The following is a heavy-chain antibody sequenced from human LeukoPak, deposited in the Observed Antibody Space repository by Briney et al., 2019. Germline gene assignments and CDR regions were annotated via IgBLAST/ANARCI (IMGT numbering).Heavy chain of an antibody. CDR1: GVTSTDSW. J-gene: IGHJ3*02. Sequence: GSLRLSCEASGVTSTDSWMGWIRQPPGKGLEWIGYIYYSGSTNYNPSLKSRVTISVDTSSNQFSLRLTSVTAADTAVYYCARVLRGGNSGYAFDIWGQGTMVTVSS. V-gene: IGHV4-59*01. CDR3: ARVLRGGNSGYAFDI. D-gene: IGHD4-23*01. CDR2: IYYSGST.